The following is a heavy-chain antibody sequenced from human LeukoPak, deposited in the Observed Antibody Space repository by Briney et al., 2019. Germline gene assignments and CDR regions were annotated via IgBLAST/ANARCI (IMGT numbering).Heavy chain of an antibody. CDR1: GGSISSSSYY. V-gene: IGHV4-39*07. Sequence: PSETLSLTCTVSGGSISSSSYYWAWLRQPPGKGLEWIGNIYFSGNTYYNPSLQSRVTMSVDTSKNQFSLKLSSVTAADTAVYYCARGAIVGAPRGVFDIWGQGTMVTVSS. CDR3: ARGAIVGAPRGVFDI. CDR2: IYFSGNT. J-gene: IGHJ3*02. D-gene: IGHD1-26*01.